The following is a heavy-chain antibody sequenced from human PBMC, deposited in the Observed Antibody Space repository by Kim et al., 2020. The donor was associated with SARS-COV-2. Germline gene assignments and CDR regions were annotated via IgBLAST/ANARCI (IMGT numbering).Heavy chain of an antibody. CDR3: ARLWARGSGSYYNKGYYGMDV. CDR1: GYSFTSYW. Sequence: GESLKISCKGSGYSFTSYWIGWVRQMPGKGLEWMGIIYPGDSDTRYSPSFQGQVTISADKSISTAYLQWSSLKASDTAMYYCARLWARGSGSYYNKGYYGMDVWGQGTTVTVSS. V-gene: IGHV5-51*01. D-gene: IGHD3-10*01. CDR2: IYPGDSDT. J-gene: IGHJ6*02.